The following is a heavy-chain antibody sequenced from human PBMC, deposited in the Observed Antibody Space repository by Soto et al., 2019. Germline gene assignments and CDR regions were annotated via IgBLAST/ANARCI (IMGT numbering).Heavy chain of an antibody. CDR2: IYHSGST. CDR3: ARKEQQLVRQGYYFDY. D-gene: IGHD6-13*01. CDR1: GYSISSGYY. Sequence: SETLSLTCAVSGYSISSGYYWGWIRQPPGKGLEWIGSIYHSGSTYYNPSLKSRVTISVDTSKNQFSLKLSSVTAADTAVYYCARKEQQLVRQGYYFDYWRQGTLVTVSS. V-gene: IGHV4-38-2*01. J-gene: IGHJ4*02.